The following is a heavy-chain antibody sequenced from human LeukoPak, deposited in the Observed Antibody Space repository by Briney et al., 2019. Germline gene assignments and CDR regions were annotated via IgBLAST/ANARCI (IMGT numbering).Heavy chain of an antibody. J-gene: IGHJ4*02. CDR2: INHSGST. CDR1: GGSFSGYY. V-gene: IGHV4-34*01. D-gene: IGHD1-20*01. Sequence: SETLSLTCAVYGGSFSGYYWSWIRQPPGKGLEWSGEINHSGSTNYNPSLKSRVTISVDTSKNQFSLKLSSVTASDTAVYYCARVTGTTPFDYGGQGTLVTVSS. CDR3: ARVTGTTPFDY.